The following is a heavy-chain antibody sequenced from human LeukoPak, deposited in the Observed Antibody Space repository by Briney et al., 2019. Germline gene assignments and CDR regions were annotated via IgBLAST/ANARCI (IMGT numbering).Heavy chain of an antibody. CDR2: IIPIFGTA. V-gene: IGHV1-69*05. J-gene: IGHJ5*02. CDR1: GGTFSSYA. D-gene: IGHD3-22*01. Sequence: SVKVSCKASGGTFSSYAISWVRQAPGQGLEWMGGIIPIFGTANYAQNFQGRVTITTDESTSTAYMELSSLRSEDTAVYYCARASLSSGYSNALEDWFDPWGQGTLVTVSS. CDR3: ARASLSSGYSNALEDWFDP.